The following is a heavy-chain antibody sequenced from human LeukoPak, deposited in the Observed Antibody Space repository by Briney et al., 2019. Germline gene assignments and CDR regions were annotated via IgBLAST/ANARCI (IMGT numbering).Heavy chain of an antibody. Sequence: PSETLSLTCAVYGGPFRGFFWSWIRQAPGKGLEWIGEISHSGSSNYNPSLKSRITISVDTSKSQFSLRLSSVTAADTAVYYCARHRWEQWLVPFDPWGQGTLVTVSP. D-gene: IGHD6-19*01. V-gene: IGHV4-34*10. CDR3: ARHRWEQWLVPFDP. J-gene: IGHJ5*02. CDR1: GGPFRGFF. CDR2: ISHSGSS.